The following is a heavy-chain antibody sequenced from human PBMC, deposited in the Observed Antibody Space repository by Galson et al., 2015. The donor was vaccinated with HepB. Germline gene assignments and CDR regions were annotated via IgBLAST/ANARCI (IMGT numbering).Heavy chain of an antibody. CDR1: HGSINNYY. CDR2: IYYNGDT. D-gene: IGHD2-2*01. Sequence: SETLSLTCSVSHGSINNYYWSWIRQSPGNRLEWIGYIYYNGDTNYNPSLGYRVGMSVDTCINQVSLWLTSVTAADTAVYYCARHPGRGSVGYAFDLWGQGTLVTVSA. J-gene: IGHJ4*02. CDR3: ARHPGRGSVGYAFDL. V-gene: IGHV4-59*08.